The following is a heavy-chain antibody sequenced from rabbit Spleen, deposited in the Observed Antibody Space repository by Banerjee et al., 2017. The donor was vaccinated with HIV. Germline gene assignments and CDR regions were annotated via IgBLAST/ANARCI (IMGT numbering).Heavy chain of an antibody. J-gene: IGHJ4*01. CDR3: ARAVSSGNGYYVL. CDR1: GIDFSSYYY. V-gene: IGHV1S45*01. D-gene: IGHD1-1*01. Sequence: QQQLEESGGGLVKPGGTLTLTCRASGIDFSSYYYMCWVRQAPGKGLEWIACIYTASGGTYYASWAKGRFTISKTSSTTVTLQMTSLTAADTATYFCARAVSSGNGYYVLWGPGTLVTVS. CDR2: IYTASGGT.